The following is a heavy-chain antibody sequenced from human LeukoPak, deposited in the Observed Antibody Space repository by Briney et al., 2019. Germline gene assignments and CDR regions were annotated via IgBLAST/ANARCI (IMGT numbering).Heavy chain of an antibody. D-gene: IGHD3/OR15-3a*01. CDR3: ARGFGLAYYYYSMDV. CDR2: IKQDGSEK. V-gene: IGHV3-7*01. J-gene: IGHJ6*03. Sequence: GGSLRLSCAASGFTFSSYWMSWVRQAPGKGLEWVANIKQDGSEKYYVDSVKGRFTISRDNAKNSLYLQMNSLRVEDTALYYCARGFGLAYYYYSMDVWGKGTTVTISS. CDR1: GFTFSSYW.